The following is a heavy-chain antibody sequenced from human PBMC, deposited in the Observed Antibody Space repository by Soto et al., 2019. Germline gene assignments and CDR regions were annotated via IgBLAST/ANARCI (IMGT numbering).Heavy chain of an antibody. Sequence: ASVKVSCKASGGTFSSYAISWVRQAPGQGLEWMGGIIPIFGTANYAQKFQGRVTITADESTSTAYMELSSLRSEDTAVYYCARDGLKAYCGGDCWPPSDAFDIWGQGTMVTVSS. J-gene: IGHJ3*02. V-gene: IGHV1-69*13. D-gene: IGHD2-21*02. CDR3: ARDGLKAYCGGDCWPPSDAFDI. CDR1: GGTFSSYA. CDR2: IIPIFGTA.